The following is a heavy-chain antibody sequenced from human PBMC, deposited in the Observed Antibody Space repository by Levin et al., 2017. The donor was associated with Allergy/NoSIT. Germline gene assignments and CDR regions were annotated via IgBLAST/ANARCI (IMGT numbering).Heavy chain of an antibody. CDR3: VRDRKGYCSGVSCYSDY. Sequence: LTGGSLRLSCAASGFTYSSYWMSWVRQAPGKGLEWVANIKQDGSEKYYVDSVKGRFTISRDNAKNSVYLQMNSLRVEDTAVYYCVRDRKGYCSGVSCYSDYWGQGILVTVSS. CDR2: IKQDGSEK. V-gene: IGHV3-7*01. J-gene: IGHJ4*02. D-gene: IGHD2-15*01. CDR1: GFTYSSYW.